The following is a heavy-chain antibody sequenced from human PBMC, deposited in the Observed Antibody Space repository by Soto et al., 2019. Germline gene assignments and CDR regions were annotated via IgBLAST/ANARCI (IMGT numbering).Heavy chain of an antibody. CDR1: GGAISSSNW. Sequence: PSETLSLTCAVSGGAISSSNWWSWVRQPPGKGLEWIGEIYHSGSTNYNPPLKSRVTISVDKSKNQFSLKLSSVTAADTAVYYCARGLDEMATISTNDYWGQGTLVTVSS. D-gene: IGHD5-12*01. J-gene: IGHJ4*02. CDR3: ARGLDEMATISTNDY. V-gene: IGHV4-4*02. CDR2: IYHSGST.